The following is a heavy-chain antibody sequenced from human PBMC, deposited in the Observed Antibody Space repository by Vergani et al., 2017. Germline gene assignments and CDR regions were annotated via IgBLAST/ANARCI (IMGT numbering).Heavy chain of an antibody. V-gene: IGHV1-69*09. CDR1: GYTFTGYY. CDR3: ARAPFGVVSVYYYYYYMDV. Sequence: QVQLVQSGAEVKKPGASVKVSCKASGYTFTGYYMHWVRQAPGQGLEWMGRIIPILGIANYAQKFQGRVTITADKSTSTAYMELSSLRSEDTAVYYCARAPFGVVSVYYYYYYMDVWGKGTTVTVSS. J-gene: IGHJ6*03. D-gene: IGHD3-3*01. CDR2: IIPILGIA.